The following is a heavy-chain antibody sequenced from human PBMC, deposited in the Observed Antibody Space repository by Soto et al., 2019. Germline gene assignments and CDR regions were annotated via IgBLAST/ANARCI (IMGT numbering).Heavy chain of an antibody. CDR2: ISSSSSYI. CDR3: ARDLHYYGSGSYYKNYYYGMDV. D-gene: IGHD3-10*01. V-gene: IGHV3-21*01. Sequence: GCSLRLSCAASGFTFSSYSMNWVRQSPGKGLEWVSSISSSSSYIYYADSVKGRFTISRDNAKNSLYLQMNSLRAEDTAVYYCARDLHYYGSGSYYKNYYYGMDVWGQGTTVTVSS. J-gene: IGHJ6*02. CDR1: GFTFSSYS.